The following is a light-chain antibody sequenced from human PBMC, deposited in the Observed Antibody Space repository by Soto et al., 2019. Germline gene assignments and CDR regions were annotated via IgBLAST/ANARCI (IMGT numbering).Light chain of an antibody. J-gene: IGKJ2*01. CDR2: AIS. CDR1: QGIRSA. Sequence: ALQMTQSPSSLSASVGDKVTITCRASQGIRSALGWYQQKPGKAPKLLSYAISSLHSGVPFRFSGSGSGTDFTLTISSLQPEDFATYYCLQDYSYPYTFGQGTKLEIK. V-gene: IGKV1-6*01. CDR3: LQDYSYPYT.